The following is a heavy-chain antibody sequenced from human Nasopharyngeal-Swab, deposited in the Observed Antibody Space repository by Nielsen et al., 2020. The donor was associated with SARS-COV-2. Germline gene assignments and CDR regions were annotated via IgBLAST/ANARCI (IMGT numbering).Heavy chain of an antibody. D-gene: IGHD1-1*01. CDR2: ISSSSSYI. CDR3: ARDGSANALDY. V-gene: IGHV3-21*01. CDR1: GFTFSDYY. Sequence: GESLKISCAASGFTFSDYYMNWVRQAPGKGLEWVSSISSSSSYIYYADSVKGRFTISRDNAKNSLYLQMNSLRAEDTAVYYCARDGSANALDYWGQGTLVTVSS. J-gene: IGHJ4*02.